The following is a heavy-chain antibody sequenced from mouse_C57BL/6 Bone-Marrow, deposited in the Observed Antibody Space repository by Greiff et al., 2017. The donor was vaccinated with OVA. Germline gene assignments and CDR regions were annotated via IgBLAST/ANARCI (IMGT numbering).Heavy chain of an antibody. CDR2: IVPETGGT. CDR3: TRRESAWFAY. V-gene: IGHV1-15*01. Sequence: QVQLQQSGAELVRPGASVTLSCKASGSTFTDYEMPWVKQTPVHGLEWIGAIVPETGGTAYNQKFKGKAILTADKSSSTAYMELRSLTSEDSAVYYCTRRESAWFAYWGQGTLVTVSA. J-gene: IGHJ3*01. CDR1: GSTFTDYE.